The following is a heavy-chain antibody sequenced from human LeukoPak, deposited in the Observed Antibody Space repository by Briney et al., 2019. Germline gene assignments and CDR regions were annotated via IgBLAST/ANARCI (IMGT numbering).Heavy chain of an antibody. CDR1: GGSFSGYY. CDR3: ARARQVPAAIWSTNYYYYGMDV. CDR2: INHSGST. D-gene: IGHD2-2*01. Sequence: PSETLSLTCAVYGGSFSGYYRSWIRQPPGKGLEWIGEINHSGSTNYNPSLKSRVTISVDTSKNQFSLKLSSVTAADTAVYYCARARQVPAAIWSTNYYYYGMDVWGQGTTVTVSS. J-gene: IGHJ6*02. V-gene: IGHV4-34*01.